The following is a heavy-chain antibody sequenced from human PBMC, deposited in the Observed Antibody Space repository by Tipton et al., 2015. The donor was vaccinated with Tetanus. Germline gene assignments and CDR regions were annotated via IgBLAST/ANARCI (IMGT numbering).Heavy chain of an antibody. CDR3: ARRRGKGGSWGFDP. CDR1: GGSFSGYY. J-gene: IGHJ5*02. D-gene: IGHD1-26*01. Sequence: TLSLTCAVYGGSFSGYYWSWIRQPPGKGLEWIGEINHSGSTNYNPSLKSRVTISVDTSKNQFSLKLSSAPAADPAVYYCARRRGKGGSWGFDPWGQGTLVTVSS. V-gene: IGHV4-34*01. CDR2: INHSGST.